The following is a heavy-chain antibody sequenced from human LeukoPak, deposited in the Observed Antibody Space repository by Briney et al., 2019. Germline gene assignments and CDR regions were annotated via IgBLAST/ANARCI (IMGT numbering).Heavy chain of an antibody. J-gene: IGHJ5*02. Sequence: PSETLSLTCTVSGGSISSYYWSWIRQPPGKGLEWIGYIYYSGSTNYNPSLKSRVTISVDTSKNQFSLKLSSVTAADTAVYYCARERRYYDILTGYYEDWFDPWGQGTLVTVSS. D-gene: IGHD3-9*01. CDR3: ARERRYYDILTGYYEDWFDP. CDR2: IYYSGST. CDR1: GGSISSYY. V-gene: IGHV4-59*01.